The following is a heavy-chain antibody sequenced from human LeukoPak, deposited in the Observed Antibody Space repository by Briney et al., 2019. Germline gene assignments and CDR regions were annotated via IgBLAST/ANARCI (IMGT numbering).Heavy chain of an antibody. CDR2: ISSSSSYI. V-gene: IGHV3-21*01. CDR3: ARDLDYYDSSGYVDY. Sequence: GGSLRLSCAASGFNFSSYSMNWVRQAPGKGLEWVSSISSSSSYIYYADSVKGRFTISRDNAKNSLYLQMNSLRAEDTAVYYCARDLDYYDSSGYVDYWGQGTLVTVSS. D-gene: IGHD3-22*01. J-gene: IGHJ4*02. CDR1: GFNFSSYS.